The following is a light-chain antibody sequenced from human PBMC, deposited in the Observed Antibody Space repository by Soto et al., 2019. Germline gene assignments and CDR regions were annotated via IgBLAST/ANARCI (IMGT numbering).Light chain of an antibody. CDR2: DAS. Sequence: DIVLTQSPGTLSLSPGERATLSCRASQNIGSYLLWFQQKPGQAPRLLIYDASSRASGIPAWFSGSGSGTDFTLTISSLVTEDSAVYFCHQRSKWQYTFGQGTKLEIK. V-gene: IGKV3-11*01. CDR3: HQRSKWQYT. CDR1: QNIGSY. J-gene: IGKJ2*01.